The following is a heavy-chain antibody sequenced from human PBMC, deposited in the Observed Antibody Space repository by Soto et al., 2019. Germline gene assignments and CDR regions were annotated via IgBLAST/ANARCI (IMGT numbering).Heavy chain of an antibody. CDR3: STTLRRYFDWLFGDY. CDR1: GFTFSSFA. Sequence: EVQLLESGGGLVQPGGSLRLSCSASGFTFSSFAMTWVRQAPGKGPEWVSTISGNAGSTYYADSVKGRFTISRDNSKNTLYLQMNSPRVGDTAVYYCSTTLRRYFDWLFGDYWGQGTLVTVAS. V-gene: IGHV3-23*01. D-gene: IGHD3-9*01. CDR2: ISGNAGST. J-gene: IGHJ4*02.